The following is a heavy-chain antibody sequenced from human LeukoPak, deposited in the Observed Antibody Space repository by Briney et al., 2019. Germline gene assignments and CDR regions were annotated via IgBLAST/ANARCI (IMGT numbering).Heavy chain of an antibody. V-gene: IGHV3-30*04. CDR3: ARPPATGYDYYMDV. J-gene: IGHJ6*03. Sequence: GRSLRLSCAASGFTFSSYAMHWVRQAPGKGLEWVAVISYDGSNKYYADSVKGRFTISRDNAKNLLYLQMNSLRAEDTAVYYCARPPATGYDYYMDVWGKGTTVTVSS. D-gene: IGHD2-15*01. CDR1: GFTFSSYA. CDR2: ISYDGSNK.